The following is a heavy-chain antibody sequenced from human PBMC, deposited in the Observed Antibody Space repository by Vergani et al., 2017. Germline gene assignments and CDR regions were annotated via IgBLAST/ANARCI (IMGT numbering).Heavy chain of an antibody. D-gene: IGHD7-27*01. CDR2: VKRDSDGGTT. J-gene: IGHJ4*02. CDR3: TTLSPNWAHW. V-gene: IGHV3-15*02. CDR1: GFAFNNAW. Sequence: EVQLVESGGALVKPGESLRLSCAVSGFAFNNAWMTWVRQVPGKGLEWVGRVKRDSDGGTTDYAAPVKGRFTVSRDDSTNMLYLHMNSLKTEDTAVYYCTTLSPNWAHWWGQGTLVTVSS.